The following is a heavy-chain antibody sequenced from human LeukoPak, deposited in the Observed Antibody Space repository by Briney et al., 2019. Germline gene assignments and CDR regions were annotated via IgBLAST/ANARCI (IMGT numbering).Heavy chain of an antibody. Sequence: ASVKVSCKASGYTFTGYYMHWARQAPGQGLEWMGRINPNSGGTNYAQKFQGRVTMTRDTSISTAYMELSRLRSDDTAVYYCARDSGSGYYFDYWGQGTLVTVSS. D-gene: IGHD3-22*01. V-gene: IGHV1-2*06. J-gene: IGHJ4*02. CDR2: INPNSGGT. CDR1: GYTFTGYY. CDR3: ARDSGSGYYFDY.